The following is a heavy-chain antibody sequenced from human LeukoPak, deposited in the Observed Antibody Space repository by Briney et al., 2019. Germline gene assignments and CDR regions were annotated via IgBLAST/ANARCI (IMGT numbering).Heavy chain of an antibody. D-gene: IGHD3-9*01. Sequence: SQTLSLTCTVSGGSVSSGSYYWSWIRQPPGKGLEWIGYIYYSGSTNYNPSLKSRVTISVDTSKNQFSLKLSSVTAADTAVYYCARRYYDILTGSFDYWGQGTLVTVSS. CDR3: ARRYYDILTGSFDY. V-gene: IGHV4-61*01. CDR2: IYYSGST. CDR1: GGSVSSGSYY. J-gene: IGHJ4*02.